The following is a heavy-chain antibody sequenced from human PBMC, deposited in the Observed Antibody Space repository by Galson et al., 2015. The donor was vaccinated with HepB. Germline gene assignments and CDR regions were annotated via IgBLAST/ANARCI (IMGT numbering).Heavy chain of an antibody. CDR2: IDPSDSYT. CDR3: ARLYPELYYCDSTGDY. J-gene: IGHJ4*02. D-gene: IGHD3-22*01. Sequence: QSGAEVKKPGESLRISCKGSGYSFTSYWISWVRQMPGKGLEWMGRIDPSDSYTNYSPSFQGHVTISADKSISTAYLQWSSLKASDTAMYYCARLYPELYYCDSTGDYWGQGTLVTVSS. CDR1: GYSFTSYW. V-gene: IGHV5-10-1*01.